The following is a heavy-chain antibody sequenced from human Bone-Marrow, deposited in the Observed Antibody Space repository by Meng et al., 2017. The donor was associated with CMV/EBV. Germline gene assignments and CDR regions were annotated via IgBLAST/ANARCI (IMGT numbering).Heavy chain of an antibody. J-gene: IGHJ4*02. Sequence: GESLKISCAASGFTFSTYSIHWVRQAPGKGLEWVALISYDGSYKYYGDSVKGRFTISRDNSKDTLYLQMNSLRAEDTAVYYCARAGGGYDFWSGYYPYYWGQGTLVTVSS. CDR3: ARAGGGYDFWSGYYPYY. V-gene: IGHV3-30-3*01. D-gene: IGHD3-3*01. CDR2: ISYDGSYK. CDR1: GFTFSTYS.